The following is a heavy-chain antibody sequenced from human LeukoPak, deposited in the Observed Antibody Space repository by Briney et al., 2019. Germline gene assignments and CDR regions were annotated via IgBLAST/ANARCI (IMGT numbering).Heavy chain of an antibody. CDR2: IYHTGST. V-gene: IGHV4-38-2*02. D-gene: IGHD3-22*01. CDR1: GYSISSGYY. CDR3: ATYDNTGYYFAY. Sequence: SETLSLTCTVSGYSISSGYYWGWIRQPPGKGLEWIGSIYHTGSTYRNASLESRVSISVDTSKNQSSLKLSSVTAADTALYYCATYDNTGYYFAYWGQGSLVTVSS. J-gene: IGHJ4*02.